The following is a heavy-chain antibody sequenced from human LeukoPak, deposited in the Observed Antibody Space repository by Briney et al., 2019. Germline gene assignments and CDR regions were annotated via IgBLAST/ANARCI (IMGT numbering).Heavy chain of an antibody. V-gene: IGHV3-48*04. J-gene: IGHJ4*02. CDR3: ARDFAEGQYSSSWYFLG. Sequence: GGSLRLSCAASGFTFSSYAMNWVRQAPGKGLEWVSYISSSGSTIYYADSVKGRFTISRDNAKNSLYLKMNSLRAEDTAVYYCARDFAEGQYSSSWYFLGWGQGTLVTVSS. CDR2: ISSSGSTI. D-gene: IGHD6-13*01. CDR1: GFTFSSYA.